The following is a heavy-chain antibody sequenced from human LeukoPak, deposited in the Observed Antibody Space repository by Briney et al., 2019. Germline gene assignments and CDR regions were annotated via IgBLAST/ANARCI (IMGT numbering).Heavy chain of an antibody. J-gene: IGHJ4*02. V-gene: IGHV3-48*01. CDR2: ISSTRSPI. CDR3: ATESIPDY. Sequence: PGGSLRLACAASGLTFSSYSMNWVRQAPGKGLEWVSYISSTRSPIHYADSVKGRFTISRDNAKNSLYLQMNSLRAEDTAVYCCATESIPDYWGQGTLVTVSP. D-gene: IGHD2/OR15-2a*01. CDR1: GLTFSSYS.